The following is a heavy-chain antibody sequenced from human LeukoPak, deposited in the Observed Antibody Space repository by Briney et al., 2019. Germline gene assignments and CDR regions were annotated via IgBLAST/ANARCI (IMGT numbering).Heavy chain of an antibody. V-gene: IGHV3-23*01. CDR1: GFIFSSYS. CDR3: AKSEWLVSHFDY. J-gene: IGHJ4*02. CDR2: ISGSGGST. D-gene: IGHD6-19*01. Sequence: PGGSLRLSCAASGFIFSSYSMNWVRQAPGKGLEWVSAISGSGGSTYYADSVKGRFTISRDNSKNTLYLQMNSLRAEDTAVYYCAKSEWLVSHFDYWGQGTLVTVSS.